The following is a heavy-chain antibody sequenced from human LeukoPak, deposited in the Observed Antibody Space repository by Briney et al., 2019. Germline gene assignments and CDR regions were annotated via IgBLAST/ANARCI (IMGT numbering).Heavy chain of an antibody. CDR3: ARQRTAPPIYEYYGMDV. CDR2: IPYSGTP. Sequence: SETLSLTCTVSSDYITSYYWSWIRQPPGKGLEWAGYIPYSGTPTYNPSLRGRVAISLDTSKTHFSLRLSSVTAADTAVYYCARQRTAPPIYEYYGMDVWGQGTTVTVSS. D-gene: IGHD3-9*01. V-gene: IGHV4-59*08. J-gene: IGHJ6*02. CDR1: SDYITSYY.